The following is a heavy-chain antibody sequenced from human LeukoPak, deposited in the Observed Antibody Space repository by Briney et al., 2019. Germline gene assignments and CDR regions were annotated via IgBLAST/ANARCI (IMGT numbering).Heavy chain of an antibody. D-gene: IGHD6-13*01. CDR2: IKQDGSEK. CDR3: ARWLAAAATGLTYYYGMDV. J-gene: IGHJ6*04. V-gene: IGHV3-7*03. CDR1: GFTFSSYW. Sequence: GGSLRLSCAASGFTFSSYWMSWVRQAPGKGLEWVANIKQDGSEKYYVDSVKGRFTISRDNAKNSLYLQMNSLRAEDTAVYYCARWLAAAATGLTYYYGMDVWGKGTTVTVSS.